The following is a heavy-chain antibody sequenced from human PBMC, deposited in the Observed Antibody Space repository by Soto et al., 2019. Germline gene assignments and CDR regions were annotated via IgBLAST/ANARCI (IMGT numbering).Heavy chain of an antibody. CDR1: GGPFSSYT. D-gene: IGHD4-4*01. CDR2: IIPILGIA. V-gene: IGHV1-69*02. Sequence: QVQLGQSGAEVKKPGSSVKVSCKASGGPFSSYTISWVRQAPGQGLEWMGRIIPILGIANYAQKFQGRVTITADKSTSTAYMELSSLRSEDTAVYYCATTSVTTVAYYYYMDVWGKGTTVTVSS. CDR3: ATTSVTTVAYYYYMDV. J-gene: IGHJ6*03.